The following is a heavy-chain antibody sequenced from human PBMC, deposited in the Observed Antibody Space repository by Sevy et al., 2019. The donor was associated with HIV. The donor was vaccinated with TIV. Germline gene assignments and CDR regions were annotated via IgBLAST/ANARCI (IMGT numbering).Heavy chain of an antibody. Sequence: GGSLRLSCAASGFTFSSYGMHWVRQAPGKGLEWVAFIRYDGSNKYYADSVKGRFTISRDNSKNTMYLQMNSLRAEDTAVYYCAKGGKGAIRFLEWLLFMAVWGQGTTVTVSS. J-gene: IGHJ6*02. D-gene: IGHD3-3*01. V-gene: IGHV3-30*02. CDR3: AKGGKGAIRFLEWLLFMAV. CDR2: IRYDGSNK. CDR1: GFTFSSYG.